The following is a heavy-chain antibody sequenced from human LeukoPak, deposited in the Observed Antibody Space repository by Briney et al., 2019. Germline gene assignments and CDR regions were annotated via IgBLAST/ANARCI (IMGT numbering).Heavy chain of an antibody. CDR3: ARAVERGYSYGYYFDY. CDR1: GFTFSSYS. CDR2: ISSSSSTI. V-gene: IGHV3-48*01. Sequence: GGSLRLYCAASGFTFSSYSMNWVRQAPGKGLEWVSYISSSSSTIYYADSVKGRFTISRDNAKNSLYLQMNSLRAEDTAVYYCARAVERGYSYGYYFDYWGQGTLVTVSS. D-gene: IGHD5-18*01. J-gene: IGHJ4*02.